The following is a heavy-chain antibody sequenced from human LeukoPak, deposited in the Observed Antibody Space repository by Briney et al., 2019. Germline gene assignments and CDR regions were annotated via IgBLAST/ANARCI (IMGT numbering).Heavy chain of an antibody. Sequence: GRSLRLSCAASGFTFSSYAMHWVRQAPGKGLEWVAVISYDGSNKYYADSVKGRFTISRDNSKNTLYLQMSSLRPEDTAVYYCVKDPGSSGSGYYDYWGQGTLVTVSS. D-gene: IGHD6-19*01. CDR2: ISYDGSNK. J-gene: IGHJ4*02. V-gene: IGHV3-30*14. CDR1: GFTFSSYA. CDR3: VKDPGSSGSGYYDY.